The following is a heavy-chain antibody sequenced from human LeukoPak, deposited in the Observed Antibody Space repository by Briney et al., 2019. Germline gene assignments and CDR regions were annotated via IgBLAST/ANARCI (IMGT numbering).Heavy chain of an antibody. J-gene: IGHJ4*02. Sequence: GGSLRLSCAASGFTFSSYSMNWVRQAPGKGLEWVSYISSTGSTIFYADSVKGRFTISRDNAKNSLFLQMNSLRAEDTAVYYCARDSSMGYDFDYWGQGTLVTVSS. CDR1: GFTFSSYS. D-gene: IGHD5-12*01. CDR2: ISSTGSTI. V-gene: IGHV3-48*01. CDR3: ARDSSMGYDFDY.